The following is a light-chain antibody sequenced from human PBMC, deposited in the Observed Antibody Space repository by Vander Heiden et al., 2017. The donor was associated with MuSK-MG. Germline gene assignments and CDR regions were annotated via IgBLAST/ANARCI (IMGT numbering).Light chain of an antibody. J-gene: IGKJ3*01. V-gene: IGKV1-39*01. Sequence: QLTPSPSSLSATVGDKLNITCRASQSLSTYLNWYQQKGGKAPRLLIYAASSLQSGVPSRFSGSGSGTDFTLTISSLQPEDFAIYYCQQSYSLPPTFGPGTKVDIK. CDR2: AAS. CDR3: QQSYSLPPT. CDR1: QSLSTY.